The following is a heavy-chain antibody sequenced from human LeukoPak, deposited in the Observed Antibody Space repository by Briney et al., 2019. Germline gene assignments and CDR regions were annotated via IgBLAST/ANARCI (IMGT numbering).Heavy chain of an antibody. V-gene: IGHV3-30-3*01. Sequence: PGRSLRLSCAASGFTFSSYTMHWVRQAPGKGLEWVAVISYDGSNKYYADSVKGRFTISRDNSKNTLYLQMNSLRAEDTAVYYCATDDYGGNSGSNYWGQGTLVTVSS. D-gene: IGHD4-23*01. CDR1: GFTFSSYT. J-gene: IGHJ4*02. CDR2: ISYDGSNK. CDR3: ATDDYGGNSGSNY.